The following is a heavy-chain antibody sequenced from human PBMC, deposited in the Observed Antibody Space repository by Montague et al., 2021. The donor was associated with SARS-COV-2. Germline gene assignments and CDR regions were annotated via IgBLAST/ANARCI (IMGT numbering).Heavy chain of an antibody. V-gene: IGHV3-30-3*02. CDR2: IWYDGSNE. CDR1: GFTFSSSA. J-gene: IGHJ4*02. Sequence: SLRLSCAASGFTFSSSAMHWVRQAPGKGLEWVAVIWYDGSNEYYADSVKGRFTISRDNSKNTVYLQINGLRLEDTAVYYCAKSAYSSSWYSDYWGQGTPVTVSS. CDR3: AKSAYSSSWYSDY. D-gene: IGHD6-13*01.